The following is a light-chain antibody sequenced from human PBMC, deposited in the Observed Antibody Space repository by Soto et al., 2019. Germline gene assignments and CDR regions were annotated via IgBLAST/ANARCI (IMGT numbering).Light chain of an antibody. CDR2: EVT. CDR3: SSYTTNITPVV. V-gene: IGLV2-14*01. Sequence: QSALTQPASVSGSPGQSITISCTGTSGDIGGYNYVSWYQQHPGKAPKLLISEVTNRPSGVSNRVSGSKSGNTASLTISGLQAEDEADDYCSSYTTNITPVVFGGGTQLTVL. J-gene: IGLJ2*01. CDR1: SGDIGGYNY.